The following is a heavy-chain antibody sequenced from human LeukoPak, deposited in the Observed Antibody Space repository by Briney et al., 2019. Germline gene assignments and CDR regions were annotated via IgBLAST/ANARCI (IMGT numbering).Heavy chain of an antibody. Sequence: TSETLSLTCSVSGGSISSYYWTWIRQPPGKGLEWIGYRYYSGSTTYNPSLKSRVTISVDTSKSQFSLKSISVTAADTAIYYCARVRGDFETDWGQGTLATVSS. CDR1: GGSISSYY. D-gene: IGHD3-16*01. V-gene: IGHV4-59*01. CDR3: ARVRGDFETD. J-gene: IGHJ1*01. CDR2: RYYSGST.